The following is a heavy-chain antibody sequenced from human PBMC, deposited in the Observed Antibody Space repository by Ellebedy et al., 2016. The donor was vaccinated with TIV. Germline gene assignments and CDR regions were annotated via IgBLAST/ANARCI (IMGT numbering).Heavy chain of an antibody. V-gene: IGHV1-69*13. J-gene: IGHJ4*02. CDR1: GGTFSSYA. D-gene: IGHD5-24*01. CDR3: ASSDGYNQRGYEDY. Sequence: SVKVSXXASGGTFSSYAISWVRQAPGQGLEWMGGIIPIFGTANYAQKFQGRVTITADESTSTAYMELSSLRSEDTAVYYCASSDGYNQRGYEDYWGQGTLVTVSS. CDR2: IIPIFGTA.